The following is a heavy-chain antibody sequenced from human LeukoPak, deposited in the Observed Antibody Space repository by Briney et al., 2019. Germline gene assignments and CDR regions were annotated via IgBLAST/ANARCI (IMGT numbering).Heavy chain of an antibody. D-gene: IGHD3-22*01. CDR2: ISSSGSTI. CDR3: ARDSAYYYSSHNFDY. Sequence: GGSLRLSCAASGFTFSDYYMSWIRQAPGKGLEWVSYISSSGSTIYYADSVKGRFTISRDNAKNSLYLQMNSLRAEDTAVYYCARDSAYYYSSHNFDYWGQGTLVTVSS. CDR1: GFTFSDYY. V-gene: IGHV3-11*01. J-gene: IGHJ4*02.